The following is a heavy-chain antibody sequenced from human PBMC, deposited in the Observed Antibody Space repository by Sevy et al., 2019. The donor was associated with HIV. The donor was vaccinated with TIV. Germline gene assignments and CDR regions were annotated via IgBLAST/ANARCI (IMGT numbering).Heavy chain of an antibody. V-gene: IGHV3-73*01. J-gene: IGHJ3*02. Sequence: GGSLRLSCAASGFTFSGSAMHWVRQASGRGLEWVGRIRSKANSYATAYAASVKGRFTISRDDSKNTAYLQMNSLKTEDTAVYYCTRQRDSSGYYDSEGAFDIWGQRTMVTVSS. CDR3: TRQRDSSGYYDSEGAFDI. D-gene: IGHD3-22*01. CDR1: GFTFSGSA. CDR2: IRSKANSYAT.